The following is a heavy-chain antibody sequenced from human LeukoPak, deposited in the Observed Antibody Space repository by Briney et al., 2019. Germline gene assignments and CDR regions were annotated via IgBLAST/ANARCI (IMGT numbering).Heavy chain of an antibody. D-gene: IGHD6-13*01. Sequence: PSQTLSLTCTVSGGSINSGSYYWSWIRQPAGKGLEWIGRISTSGSTNYNPSLKSRVTISVDTSKNQFSLKLSSVTAADTAVYYCASRVYSSSWYRFDYWGQGTLVTVSS. CDR2: ISTSGST. CDR3: ASRVYSSSWYRFDY. CDR1: GGSINSGSYY. J-gene: IGHJ4*02. V-gene: IGHV4-61*02.